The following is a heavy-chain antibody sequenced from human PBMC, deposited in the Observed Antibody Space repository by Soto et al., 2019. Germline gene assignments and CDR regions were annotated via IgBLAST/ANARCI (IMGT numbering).Heavy chain of an antibody. CDR3: ARARGYCSGGSCYADAFDI. Sequence: AGGSLRLSCAASGFTFSSYGMHWVRQAPGKGLEWVAVIWYDGSNKYYADSVKGRFTISRDNSKNTLYLEMNSLRAEDTSVYYCARARGYCSGGSCYADAFDIWGQGTMVTVSS. V-gene: IGHV3-33*01. D-gene: IGHD2-15*01. CDR2: IWYDGSNK. J-gene: IGHJ3*02. CDR1: GFTFSSYG.